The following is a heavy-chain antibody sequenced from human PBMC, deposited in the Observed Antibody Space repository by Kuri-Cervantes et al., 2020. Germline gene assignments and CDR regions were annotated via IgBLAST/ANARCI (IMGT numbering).Heavy chain of an antibody. J-gene: IGHJ4*02. CDR2: INPTGGST. CDR1: GYNFISYY. CDR3: ARMSSGWYVMRY. D-gene: IGHD6-19*01. V-gene: IGHV1-46*01. Sequence: ASVKVSCKASGYNFISYYMHWVRQAPGQGLEWLGIINPTGGSTDYAQKFRGRVTLTRDTSTSTVYMELSSLRSEDTAVYYCARMSSGWYVMRYWGQGTLVTVSS.